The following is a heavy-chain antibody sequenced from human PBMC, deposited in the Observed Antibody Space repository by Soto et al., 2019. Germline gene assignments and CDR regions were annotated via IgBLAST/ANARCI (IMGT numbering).Heavy chain of an antibody. D-gene: IGHD3-10*01. CDR1: GFTFSSYW. CDR2: IKQDGSEK. CDR3: ARETMGNWFDP. V-gene: IGHV3-7*01. Sequence: EVQLVESGGGLVQPGGSLRLSCAASGFTFSSYWMSWVRQAPGKGLEWVANIKQDGSEKYYVDSVEGRFTISRDNAKNSLYLQMNSLRAEDTAVYYCARETMGNWFDPWGQGTLVTVSS. J-gene: IGHJ5*02.